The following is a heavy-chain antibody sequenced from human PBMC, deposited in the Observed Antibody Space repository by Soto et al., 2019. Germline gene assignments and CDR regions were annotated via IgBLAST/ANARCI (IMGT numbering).Heavy chain of an antibody. J-gene: IGHJ4*02. CDR1: GFTFSSYA. CDR2: ISYDGSNK. CDR3: ARVQDTAMGPFDY. V-gene: IGHV3-30-3*01. Sequence: QVQLVESGGGVVQPGRSLRLSCAASGFTFSSYAMHWVRQAPGKGLEWVAVISYDGSNKYYADSVKGRFTISRDNSKNTLYLKMNSLRAEDTAVYYCARVQDTAMGPFDYWGQGTLVTVSS. D-gene: IGHD5-18*01.